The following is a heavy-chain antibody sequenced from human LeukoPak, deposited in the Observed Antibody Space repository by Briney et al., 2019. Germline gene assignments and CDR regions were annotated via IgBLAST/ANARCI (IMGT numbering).Heavy chain of an antibody. CDR2: TIPIFGTA. J-gene: IGHJ5*02. CDR1: GGTFSSYA. V-gene: IGHV1-69*13. CDR3: ARDGPGEWLLLT. D-gene: IGHD3-22*01. Sequence: SVKVSCKASGGTFSSYAISWVRQAPGQGLEWMGGTIPIFGTANYAQKFQGRVTITADESTSTAYMELSSLRSEDTAVYYCARDGPGEWLLLTWGQGTLVTVSS.